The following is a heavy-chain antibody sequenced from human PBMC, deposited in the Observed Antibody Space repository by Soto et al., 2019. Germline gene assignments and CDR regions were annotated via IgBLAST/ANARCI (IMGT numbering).Heavy chain of an antibody. CDR1: GGSFSGYY. Sequence: PSETLSLTCAVYGGSFSGYYWSWIRQPPGKGLEWIGEINHSGSTNYNPSLKSRVTISVDTSKNQFSLKLSSVTAADTAVYYCARGPYYDFWSGYYHQAYYFDYWGQGNLVTVSS. CDR3: ARGPYYDFWSGYYHQAYYFDY. CDR2: INHSGST. J-gene: IGHJ4*02. D-gene: IGHD3-3*01. V-gene: IGHV4-34*01.